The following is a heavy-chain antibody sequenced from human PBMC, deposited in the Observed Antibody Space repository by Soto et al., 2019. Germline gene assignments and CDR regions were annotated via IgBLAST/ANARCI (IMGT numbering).Heavy chain of an antibody. J-gene: IGHJ3*02. Sequence: SETLSLTCTVSGGSISSSSYYWGWIRQPPGKGLEWIGSIYYSGSTYYNPSLKSRVTISVDTSKNQFSLKLSSVTAADTAVYYCARKYSRPVTPMDAFDIWGQGTMVTVSS. CDR1: GGSISSSSYY. CDR2: IYYSGST. CDR3: ARKYSRPVTPMDAFDI. D-gene: IGHD6-6*01. V-gene: IGHV4-39*01.